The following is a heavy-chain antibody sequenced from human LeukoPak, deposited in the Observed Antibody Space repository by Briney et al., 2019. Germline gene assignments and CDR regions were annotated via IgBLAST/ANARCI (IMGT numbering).Heavy chain of an antibody. J-gene: IGHJ4*02. CDR2: ISAYNGNT. CDR1: GYTFDNYG. Sequence: ASVKVSCKASGYTFDNYGVSWVRQAPGQGLEWMGWISAYNGNTNYAQNLQGRVTMTTDTSTSTAYMELRSLRSDDTAVYYCARGTMIVVDPANYWGQGTLVTVSS. D-gene: IGHD3-22*01. V-gene: IGHV1-18*01. CDR3: ARGTMIVVDPANY.